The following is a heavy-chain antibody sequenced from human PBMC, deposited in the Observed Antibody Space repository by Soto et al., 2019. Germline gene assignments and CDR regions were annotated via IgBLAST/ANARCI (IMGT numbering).Heavy chain of an antibody. V-gene: IGHV3-30*18. CDR2: ISYDGSNK. D-gene: IGHD6-13*01. CDR3: AKGGGYSRSGAEGGGFAD. CDR1: GFTFSSYG. Sequence: PGGSLRLSCAASGFTFSSYGMHWVRQAPGKGLEWVAVISYDGSNKYYADSVKGRFTISRDNSKNTLYLQMNSLRAEDTAVYYCAKGGGYSRSGAEGGGFADRARGTSDPGSS. J-gene: IGHJ4*02.